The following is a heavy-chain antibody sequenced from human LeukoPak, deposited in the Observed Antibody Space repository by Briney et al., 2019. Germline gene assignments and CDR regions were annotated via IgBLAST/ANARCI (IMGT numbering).Heavy chain of an antibody. Sequence: GGSLRLSCAASGFAFSVYAMSWLRQPPGKGLEWASGIYSGGSTYYADSVKGRFTISRDNSKNTLYLQMNSLRAEDTAVYFCARCQYCSSISWSWDYWGQGTLVTVSS. D-gene: IGHD2-2*01. CDR2: IYSGGST. V-gene: IGHV3-53*01. CDR1: GFAFSVYA. J-gene: IGHJ4*02. CDR3: ARCQYCSSISWSWDY.